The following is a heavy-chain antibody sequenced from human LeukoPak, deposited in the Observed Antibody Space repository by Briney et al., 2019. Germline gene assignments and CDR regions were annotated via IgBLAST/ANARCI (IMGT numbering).Heavy chain of an antibody. CDR1: GGSFSGYY. CDR2: INHSGST. V-gene: IGHV4-34*01. CDR3: ARFIVAPPNCFDP. D-gene: IGHD2-15*01. J-gene: IGHJ5*02. Sequence: SETLSLTCAVYGGSFSGYYWSWIRQPPGKGLEWIGEINHSGSTNYNPSLKSRVTISVDTSKNQFSLKLSSVTAADTAVYYCARFIVAPPNCFDPWGQGTLVTVSS.